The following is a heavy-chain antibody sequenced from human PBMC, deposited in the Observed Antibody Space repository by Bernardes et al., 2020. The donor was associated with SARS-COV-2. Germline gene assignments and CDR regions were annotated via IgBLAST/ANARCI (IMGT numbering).Heavy chain of an antibody. CDR1: GGSVSSGSYY. V-gene: IGHV4-61*01. J-gene: IGHJ4*02. Sequence: SEPLSLTCTVSGGSVSSGSYYWSWILQPPGKGLEWIGYIYYSGSTNYNPSLKSRVTISVDTSKNQFSLKLSSVTAADTAVYYCARTYSSSWYDYWGQGTLVTVSS. CDR2: IYYSGST. CDR3: ARTYSSSWYDY. D-gene: IGHD6-13*01.